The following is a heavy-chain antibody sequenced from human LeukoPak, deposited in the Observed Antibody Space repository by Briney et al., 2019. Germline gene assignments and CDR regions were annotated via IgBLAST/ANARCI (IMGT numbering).Heavy chain of an antibody. V-gene: IGHV1-2*02. J-gene: IGHJ4*02. Sequence: GASVKVSCKASGYTFTGYYMHWVRQAPGQGLEWMGWINPNSGGTNYAQKFQGRVTMTRDTSISTAYMELSRLRSDDTAVYYCARDVAAAGYKFDYWGQGTLVTVSS. CDR2: INPNSGGT. CDR1: GYTFTGYY. D-gene: IGHD6-25*01. CDR3: ARDVAAAGYKFDY.